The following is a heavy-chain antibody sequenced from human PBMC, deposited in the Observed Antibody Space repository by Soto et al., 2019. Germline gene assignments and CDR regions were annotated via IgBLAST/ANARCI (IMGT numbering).Heavy chain of an antibody. CDR2: ISYDGSNK. Sequence: QVQLVESGGGVVQPGRSLRLSCAASGFTFSSYAMHWVRQAPGKGLEWVAVISYDGSNKYYADSVKGRFTISRDNSKNTLYLQMNSLRAEDTAVYYCARDIVVVPAAPPDYGMDVW. J-gene: IGHJ6*01. D-gene: IGHD2-2*01. CDR1: GFTFSSYA. CDR3: ARDIVVVPAAPPDYGMDV. V-gene: IGHV3-30-3*01.